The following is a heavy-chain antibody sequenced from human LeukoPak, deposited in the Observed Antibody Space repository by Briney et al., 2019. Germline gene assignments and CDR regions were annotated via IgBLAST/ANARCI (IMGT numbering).Heavy chain of an antibody. V-gene: IGHV4-30-4*07. J-gene: IGHJ4*02. CDR2: IYYSGST. CDR1: GGSISSGGYS. Sequence: SETLSLTCAVSGGSISSGGYSWSWIRQPPGKGLEWIGYIYYSGSTYYNPSLKSRVTISVDTSKNQFSLKLSSVTAADTAVYYCARLDYDYVWGSYRYKSFDYWGQGTLVTVSS. D-gene: IGHD3-16*02. CDR3: ARLDYDYVWGSYRYKSFDY.